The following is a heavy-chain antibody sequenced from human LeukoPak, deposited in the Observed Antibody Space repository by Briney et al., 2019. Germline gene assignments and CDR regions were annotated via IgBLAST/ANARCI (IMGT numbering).Heavy chain of an antibody. D-gene: IGHD3-10*01. CDR1: GFTFSSYS. V-gene: IGHV3-21*01. Sequence: GGSLRLSCAASGFTFSSYSMNWVRQAPGKGLEWVSSISSSSSYIYYADSVKGRFTISRDNAKNSLYLQMNSLRAEDTAVYYCARDAGYYYGSGSYYSDYWGQGTPVTVSS. J-gene: IGHJ4*02. CDR2: ISSSSSYI. CDR3: ARDAGYYYGSGSYYSDY.